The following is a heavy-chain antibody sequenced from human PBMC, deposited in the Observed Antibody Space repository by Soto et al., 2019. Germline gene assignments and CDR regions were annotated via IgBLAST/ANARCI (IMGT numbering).Heavy chain of an antibody. V-gene: IGHV1-18*01. Sequence: QVQLVQSGAEVKKPGASVKVSCKASGYTFTSYGISWVRQAPGQGLEWMGWISAFNGDTNHVQKLQGRVTMTTDTSTSTAYMELRSLRSDDTAVYYCARGPHYYDSSGQAVGDAFDIWGQGTMVTVSS. CDR2: ISAFNGDT. D-gene: IGHD3-22*01. CDR3: ARGPHYYDSSGQAVGDAFDI. CDR1: GYTFTSYG. J-gene: IGHJ3*02.